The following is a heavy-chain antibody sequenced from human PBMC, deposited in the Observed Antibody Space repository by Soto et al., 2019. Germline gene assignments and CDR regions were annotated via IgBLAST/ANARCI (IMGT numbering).Heavy chain of an antibody. CDR1: GGSFSGYY. CDR2: INHSGST. V-gene: IGHV4-34*01. D-gene: IGHD3-10*01. J-gene: IGHJ4*02. Sequence: SETLSLTCAVYGGSFSGYYWSWIRQPPGKGLEWIGEINHSGSTNYNPSLKSRVTISVDTSKNQFSLKLSSVTAADTAVYYCAAATTLLWFGELPTFDYWGQGTLVTVSS. CDR3: AAATTLLWFGELPTFDY.